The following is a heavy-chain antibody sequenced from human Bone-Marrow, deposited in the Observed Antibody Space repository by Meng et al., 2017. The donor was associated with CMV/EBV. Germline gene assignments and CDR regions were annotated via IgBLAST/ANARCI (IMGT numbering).Heavy chain of an antibody. Sequence: GGSWRFPGAAPGFTFSSYSMNWVRQAPGKGLEWVSYISSSSSTIYYAASVKGRFTISRDNAKNSLYLQMNSLRAEDTAVYYCAIAGEWQWLSIGDYWGQGTRVTVSS. J-gene: IGHJ4*02. D-gene: IGHD6-19*01. CDR3: AIAGEWQWLSIGDY. V-gene: IGHV3-48*04. CDR1: GFTFSSYS. CDR2: ISSSSSTI.